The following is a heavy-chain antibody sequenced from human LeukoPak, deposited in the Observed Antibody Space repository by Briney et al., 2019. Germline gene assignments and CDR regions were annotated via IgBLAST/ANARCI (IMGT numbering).Heavy chain of an antibody. CDR2: IYSGGST. J-gene: IGHJ4*02. CDR1: GFTVSSNY. D-gene: IGHD3-22*01. CDR3: ARSFYYYDSDY. V-gene: IGHV3-53*01. Sequence: GGSLRLSCAASGFTVSSNYMSWVRQAPGKGLEWVSVIYSGGSTYYADSVKGRFTISRDNAKNSLYLQMNSLRAEDTAVYYCARSFYYYDSDYWGQGTLVTVSS.